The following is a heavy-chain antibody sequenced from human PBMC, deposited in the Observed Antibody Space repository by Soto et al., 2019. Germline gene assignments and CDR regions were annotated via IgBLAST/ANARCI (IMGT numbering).Heavy chain of an antibody. Sequence: QAQLVQSGGEVKKPGASVKVSCKTSGYTFTTYGISWVRQAPGQGLEWVGWISAYSGKTHYAQKFQGKVTMTTDTSTNTAYLELRSLRSDATAVYYCARDPYLGDHQYWGQGTLVTVSS. D-gene: IGHD3-16*01. CDR2: ISAYSGKT. V-gene: IGHV1-18*01. J-gene: IGHJ4*02. CDR1: GYTFTTYG. CDR3: ARDPYLGDHQY.